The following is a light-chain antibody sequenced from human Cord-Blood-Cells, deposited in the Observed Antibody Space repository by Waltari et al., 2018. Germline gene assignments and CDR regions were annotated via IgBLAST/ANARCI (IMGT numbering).Light chain of an antibody. Sequence: DIVMTQSPDSLAVSLGERATINCKSSQSVLYSSNNKNYLAWYRQKPGQPPKLLIYWASTREAGVPDRFSGSGSVTDFTLTISSLQAEDVAVYYCQQYYSRTFGQGTKVEIK. CDR1: QSVLYSSNNKNY. CDR3: QQYYSRT. V-gene: IGKV4-1*01. CDR2: WAS. J-gene: IGKJ1*01.